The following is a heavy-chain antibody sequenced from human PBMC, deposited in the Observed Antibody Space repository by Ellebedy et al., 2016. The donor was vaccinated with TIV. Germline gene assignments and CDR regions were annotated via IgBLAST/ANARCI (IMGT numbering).Heavy chain of an antibody. D-gene: IGHD4-17*01. CDR2: IKQDGSEK. CDR3: ARNNHGAYGGGDAFDI. V-gene: IGHV3-7*01. CDR1: GFTFSSYW. J-gene: IGHJ3*02. Sequence: GESLKISCAASGFTFSSYWMSWVRQAPGKGLEWVANIKQDGSEKYYVDSVKGRFTVSRDNAKNSLFLQMSSLRVEDTAVYYCARNNHGAYGGGDAFDIWGQGTMVTVSS.